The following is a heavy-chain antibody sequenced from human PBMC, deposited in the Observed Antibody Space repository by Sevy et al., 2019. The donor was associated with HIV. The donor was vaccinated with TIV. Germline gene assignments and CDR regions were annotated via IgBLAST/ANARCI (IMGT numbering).Heavy chain of an antibody. CDR1: GGSISRYY. CDR2: IYSLGTT. Sequence: SETLSLTCTVSGGSISRYYWGWIRQPPVKGLEWIGNIYSLGTTNYNPSLRSRVTMSVDTSKNQFSPKLRSVTAADTAVYYCARWDPLVTTSFDHWGQGALVTVSS. D-gene: IGHD4-17*01. CDR3: ARWDPLVTTSFDH. J-gene: IGHJ4*02. V-gene: IGHV4-59*01.